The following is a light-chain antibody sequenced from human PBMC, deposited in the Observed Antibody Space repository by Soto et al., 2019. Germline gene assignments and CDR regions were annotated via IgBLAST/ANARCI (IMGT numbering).Light chain of an antibody. V-gene: IGKV3-11*01. Sequence: EIVLTQSPATLSLSPGERVTLSFRASQSVSSYLAWYQQKPGQAPRLLIYDASNRATGIPARFSGSGSGTDFALTISNLQPEDFATYYCQQANSFPISFGQGTRLEIK. CDR3: QQANSFPIS. J-gene: IGKJ5*01. CDR1: QSVSSY. CDR2: DAS.